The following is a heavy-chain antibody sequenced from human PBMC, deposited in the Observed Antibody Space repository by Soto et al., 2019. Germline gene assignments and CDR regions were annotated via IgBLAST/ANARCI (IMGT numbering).Heavy chain of an antibody. CDR1: GFSLSNARMG. J-gene: IGHJ6*02. V-gene: IGHV2-26*01. D-gene: IGHD3-22*01. Sequence: SGPTLVNPTETLTLTCTVSGFSLSNARMGVSWIRQPPGKALEWLAHIFSNDEKSYSTSLKSRLTISKDTSKSQVVLTMTNMDPVDTATYYCARSGDSSGYYYYYYGMDVWGQGTTVTVSS. CDR3: ARSGDSSGYYYYYYGMDV. CDR2: IFSNDEK.